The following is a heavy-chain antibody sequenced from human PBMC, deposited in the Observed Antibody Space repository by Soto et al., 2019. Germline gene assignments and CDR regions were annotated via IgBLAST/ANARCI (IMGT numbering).Heavy chain of an antibody. Sequence: PGGSLRLSCAASGFTFSSYAMSWVRQAPGKGLEWVSAISGSGGSTYYADSVKGRFTISRDNSKNTLYLQMNSLRAEDTAVYYCAKGYSSSIAARPNLRTIYNWFDPWGQGTLVTVS. J-gene: IGHJ5*02. V-gene: IGHV3-23*01. CDR2: ISGSGGST. CDR3: AKGYSSSIAARPNLRTIYNWFDP. D-gene: IGHD6-6*01. CDR1: GFTFSSYA.